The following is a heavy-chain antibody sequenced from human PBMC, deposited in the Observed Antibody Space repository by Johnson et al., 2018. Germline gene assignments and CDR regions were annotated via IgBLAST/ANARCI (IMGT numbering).Heavy chain of an antibody. D-gene: IGHD1-26*01. Sequence: QVQLQESGGGLAQPGGSLRLSCVVSGFTFSDYYMTWIRQAPGKGLEWVSYISSTGGTINYADSVRGRFTISRDNARNPPYLQMNTLRAEDTAVYYCATKAAVGATNSYHYLDVWGTGTSVTVSS. V-gene: IGHV3-11*01. CDR1: GFTFSDYY. CDR3: ATKAAVGATNSYHYLDV. CDR2: ISSTGGTI. J-gene: IGHJ6*03.